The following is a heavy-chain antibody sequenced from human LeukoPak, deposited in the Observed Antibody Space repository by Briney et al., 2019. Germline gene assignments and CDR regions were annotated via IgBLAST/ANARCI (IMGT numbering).Heavy chain of an antibody. Sequence: GGSLRLSCAASGFTFSRYWMTWVRQAPGKGLEWVANIKRDGSEKHYVDSVKGRFTISRDNAKNSLYLQMNSLRDEDTAVYYCARLALVSAGYYYDCWGQGTLVTVSS. V-gene: IGHV3-7*01. CDR1: GFTFSRYW. J-gene: IGHJ4*02. D-gene: IGHD3-3*02. CDR2: IKRDGSEK. CDR3: ARLALVSAGYYYDC.